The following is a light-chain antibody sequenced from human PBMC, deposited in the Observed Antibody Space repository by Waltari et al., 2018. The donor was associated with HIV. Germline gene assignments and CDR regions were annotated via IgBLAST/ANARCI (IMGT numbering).Light chain of an antibody. Sequence: QSALTQPASVSGSPGQSITISCTGTSSDVGSYNLVSRYQQHPGKAPKLMIYEVTQRPSWGSNRFSGSKSGNTASLTISGLQAEDEADYFCCSYAGSSTLVFGGGTKLTVL. J-gene: IGLJ2*01. CDR3: CSYAGSSTLV. V-gene: IGLV2-23*02. CDR1: SSDVGSYNL. CDR2: EVT.